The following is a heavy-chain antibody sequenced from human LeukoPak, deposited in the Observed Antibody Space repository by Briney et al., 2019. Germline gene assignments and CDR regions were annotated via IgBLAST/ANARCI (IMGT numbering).Heavy chain of an antibody. V-gene: IGHV3-33*01. Sequence: PGGSLRLSCAASGFTFSSYGMHWVRQAPGKGLEWVAVIWYDGSNKYYADSVKGRFTISRDNSKNTLYLQMNSLRAEDTAVYYCARDWRTGNDGTFDIWGQGTMVTVSS. CDR2: IWYDGSNK. CDR3: ARDWRTGNDGTFDI. J-gene: IGHJ3*02. CDR1: GFTFSSYG. D-gene: IGHD2-15*01.